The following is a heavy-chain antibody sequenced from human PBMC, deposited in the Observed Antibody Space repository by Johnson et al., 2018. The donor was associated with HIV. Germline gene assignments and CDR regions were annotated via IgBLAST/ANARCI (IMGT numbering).Heavy chain of an antibody. CDR1: GFTFSSYA. Sequence: MLLVESGGGVVQPGRSLRLSCAASGFTFSSYAMHWVRQAPGKGLEYVSAISSNGGSTYYANSVKGRFTISRDNAKNSLYLQMNSLRAEDTAVYYCARAAYSGSHHDAFDIWGQGTMVTVSS. CDR2: ISSNGGST. D-gene: IGHD1-26*01. V-gene: IGHV3-64*01. CDR3: ARAAYSGSHHDAFDI. J-gene: IGHJ3*02.